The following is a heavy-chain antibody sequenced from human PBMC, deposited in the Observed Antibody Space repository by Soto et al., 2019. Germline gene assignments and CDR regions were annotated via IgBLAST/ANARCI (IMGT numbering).Heavy chain of an antibody. J-gene: IGHJ4*02. D-gene: IGHD4-17*01. Sequence: SVKVSCKASGGTFSSYAISWVRQAPGQGLEWMGGIIPIFGTANYAQKFQGRVTIAADESTSTAYMELSSLRSEDTAVYYCARGTTVTFFFDYWGQGTLVTVSS. CDR2: IIPIFGTA. V-gene: IGHV1-69*13. CDR1: GGTFSSYA. CDR3: ARGTTVTFFFDY.